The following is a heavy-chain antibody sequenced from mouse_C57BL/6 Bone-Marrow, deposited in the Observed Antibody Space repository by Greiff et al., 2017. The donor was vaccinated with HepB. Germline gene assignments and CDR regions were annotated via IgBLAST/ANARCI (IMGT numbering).Heavy chain of an antibody. Sequence: QVQLQQSGPELVKPGASVKISCKASGYAFSSSWMNWVKQRPGKGLEWIGRIYPGDGDTNYNGKFKGKATLTADKSSSTAYMQLSSLTSEDSAVYFCARRGITTVVATDYAMDYWGQGTSVTVSS. V-gene: IGHV1-82*01. D-gene: IGHD1-1*01. CDR2: IYPGDGDT. CDR3: ARRGITTVVATDYAMDY. J-gene: IGHJ4*01. CDR1: GYAFSSSW.